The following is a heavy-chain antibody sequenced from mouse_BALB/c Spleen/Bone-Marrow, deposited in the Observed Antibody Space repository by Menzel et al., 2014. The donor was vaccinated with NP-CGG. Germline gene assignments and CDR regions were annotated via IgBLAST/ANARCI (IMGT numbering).Heavy chain of an antibody. CDR1: GYSFTDYT. CDR3: ATYYGSGWYFDV. CDR2: INPYNGGT. Sequence: VQLQQSGPELVKPGASMKISCKASGYSFTDYTMTWVKQSHGKNLEWIGFINPYNGGTGYNQKFKGKATLTVDKSSSTAYMDLLSLTSEDSAVYYCATYYGSGWYFDVWGAGTTVTVSS. V-gene: IGHV1-26*01. D-gene: IGHD1-1*01. J-gene: IGHJ1*01.